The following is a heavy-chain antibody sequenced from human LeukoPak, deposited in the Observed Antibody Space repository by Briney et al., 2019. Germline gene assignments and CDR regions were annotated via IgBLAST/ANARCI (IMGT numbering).Heavy chain of an antibody. CDR2: ISAYNGNT. Sequence: ASVKVSCKASGYIFSSYGISWVRQAPGHAPEWMGWISAYNGNTYYAQKFHGRVTMTTDTSTSTAYMELRSLRSDDTAMYYCARDLLDILTGYNDYWGQGTLVTVSS. CDR1: GYIFSSYG. D-gene: IGHD3-9*01. J-gene: IGHJ4*02. CDR3: ARDLLDILTGYNDY. V-gene: IGHV1-18*01.